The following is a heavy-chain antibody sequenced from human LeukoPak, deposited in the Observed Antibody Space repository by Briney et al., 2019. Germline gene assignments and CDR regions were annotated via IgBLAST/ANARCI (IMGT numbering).Heavy chain of an antibody. Sequence: PSETLSLTCTVSGGSISSSSYYWGWIRQPPGKGLEWIGSIYYSRSTYYNSSLKSRVTISVDTSKNQYSLNLSSVTAADTAVYYCARHSSSAPFDYWGQGTLVTVSS. D-gene: IGHD6-6*01. CDR3: ARHSSSAPFDY. CDR2: IYYSRST. CDR1: GGSISSSSYY. J-gene: IGHJ4*02. V-gene: IGHV4-39*01.